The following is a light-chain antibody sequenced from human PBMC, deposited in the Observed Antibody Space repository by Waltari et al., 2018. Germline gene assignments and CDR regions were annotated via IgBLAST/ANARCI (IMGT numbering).Light chain of an antibody. CDR1: SRHVGRSNY. CDR3: SSYAGSNNLV. CDR2: EGS. V-gene: IGLV2-8*01. Sequence: QSALTQPPSASGSPGQSVTISCTGTSRHVGRSNYVSWYQQHPGKAPKLLVYEGSKRPSGVPDRFSGSKSGNTASLTVSGLQAEDEADYYCSSYAGSNNLVFGGGTKLTVL. J-gene: IGLJ2*01.